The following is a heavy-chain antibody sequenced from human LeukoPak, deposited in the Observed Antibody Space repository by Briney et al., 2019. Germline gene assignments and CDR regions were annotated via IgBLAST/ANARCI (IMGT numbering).Heavy chain of an antibody. J-gene: IGHJ5*02. V-gene: IGHV1-18*01. D-gene: IGHD5-24*01. CDR3: AIKWLQFDWFDP. Sequence: ASVKVSCKASGYTFTSYGISWVRQAPGQGLEWMGWISAYNGNTNYAQKLQGRVTMTTDTSTSTAYMELRSLRSDDTAVYYCAIKWLQFDWFDPWGQGTLVTVSS. CDR1: GYTFTSYG. CDR2: ISAYNGNT.